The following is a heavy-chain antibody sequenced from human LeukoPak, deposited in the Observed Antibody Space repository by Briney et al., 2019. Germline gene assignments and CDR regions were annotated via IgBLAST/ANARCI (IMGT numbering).Heavy chain of an antibody. D-gene: IGHD3-22*01. CDR2: IIPIFGTA. CDR1: GGTFSSYA. J-gene: IGHJ4*02. CDR3: ARARYDSSGYYYG. V-gene: IGHV1-69*05. Sequence: SVKVSCMASGGTFSSYAISWVRQAPGQGLEWMGRIIPIFGTANYAQKFQGRVTITTDESTSTACMELSSLRSEDTAVYYCARARYDSSGYYYGWGQGTLVTVSS.